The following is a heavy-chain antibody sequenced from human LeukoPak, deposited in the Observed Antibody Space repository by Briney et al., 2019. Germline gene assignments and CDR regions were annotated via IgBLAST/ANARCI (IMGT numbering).Heavy chain of an antibody. CDR3: ARGRTNYFDY. Sequence: GASVKVSCKASGYTFTSYDINWVRQASGQGPEWMGGMYPNSGNTVYAQKFQGRVTMTRDTSISASYMELSSLRSDDTAVYYCARGRTNYFDYWGQGTLVTVSS. CDR1: GYTFTSYD. J-gene: IGHJ4*02. CDR2: MYPNSGNT. V-gene: IGHV1-8*01.